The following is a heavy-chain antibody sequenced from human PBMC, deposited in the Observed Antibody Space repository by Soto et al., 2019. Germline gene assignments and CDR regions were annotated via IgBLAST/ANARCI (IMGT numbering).Heavy chain of an antibody. J-gene: IGHJ4*02. CDR2: IYYSGST. CDR1: GGSISSGDYY. Sequence: PSETLSLTCTVSGGSISSGDYYWSWIRQHPGKGLEWIGYIYYSGSTYYNPSLKSRVTISVDTSKNQFSLKLSSVTAADTAVYYCARGPGRGWYDYWGQGTLVTVSS. V-gene: IGHV4-31*03. CDR3: ARGPGRGWYDY. D-gene: IGHD6-19*01.